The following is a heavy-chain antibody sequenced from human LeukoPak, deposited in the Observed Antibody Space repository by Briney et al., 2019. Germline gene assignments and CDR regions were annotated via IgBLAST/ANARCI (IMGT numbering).Heavy chain of an antibody. CDR1: GFTFSSYA. CDR2: ISYDGSNK. J-gene: IGHJ3*02. D-gene: IGHD3-16*01. V-gene: IGHV3-30-3*01. CDR3: ARDAGPSFGAFDI. Sequence: GRSLRLSCAASGFTFSSYAMHWVRQAPGKGLEWVAVISYDGSNKYYADSVKGRFTISRDNSKNTLYLQMNSLRAEDTAVYYCARDAGPSFGAFDIWGQGTMVTVSS.